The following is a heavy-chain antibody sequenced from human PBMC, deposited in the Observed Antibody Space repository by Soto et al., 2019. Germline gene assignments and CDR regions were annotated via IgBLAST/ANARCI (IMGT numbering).Heavy chain of an antibody. V-gene: IGHV1-69*12. CDR2: IIPIFGTA. D-gene: IGHD2-2*01. CDR1: GGTFSSYA. Sequence: QVQLVQSGAEVKKPGSSVKVSCKASGGTFSSYAISWVRQAPGQGLEWMGGIIPIFGTANYAQKFQGRVTITADESTSTAYMELSSLRSEDTAVYYCAGEGCTSCYEGDYYGMDVWGQGTTVTVSS. J-gene: IGHJ6*02. CDR3: AGEGCTSCYEGDYYGMDV.